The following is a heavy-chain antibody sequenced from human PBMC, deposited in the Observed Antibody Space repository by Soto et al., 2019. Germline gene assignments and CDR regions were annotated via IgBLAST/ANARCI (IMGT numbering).Heavy chain of an antibody. V-gene: IGHV3-30-3*01. J-gene: IGHJ6*02. CDR3: ARGRGGVVGATTPIYYYSYYGMDV. D-gene: IGHD1-26*01. CDR1: GFTFSSYA. Sequence: QVQLVESGGGVVQPGRSLRLSCAASGFTFSSYAMHWVRQAPGKGLEWVAVISYDGSNKYYGDSVKGRFTISRDNSKNTVYLQMNSQRAEDTAVYYCARGRGGVVGATTPIYYYSYYGMDVWGQGTTVTVSS. CDR2: ISYDGSNK.